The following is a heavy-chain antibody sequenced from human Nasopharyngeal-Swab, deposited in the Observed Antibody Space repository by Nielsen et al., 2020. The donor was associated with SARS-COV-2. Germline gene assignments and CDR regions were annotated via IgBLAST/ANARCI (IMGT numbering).Heavy chain of an antibody. CDR3: ARARGAYGDYYYYYYTDV. Sequence: PATGLEGVGRTYYRSKWYNDYAVSVKSRITINPDTSKNQFSLHLNSVTPEDTAVYYCARARGAYGDYYYYYYTDVWGKGTTVTVSS. V-gene: IGHV6-1*01. CDR2: TYYRSKWYN. D-gene: IGHD4-17*01. J-gene: IGHJ6*03.